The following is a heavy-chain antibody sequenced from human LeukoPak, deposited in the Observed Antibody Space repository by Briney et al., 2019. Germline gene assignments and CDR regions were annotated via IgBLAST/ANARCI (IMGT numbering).Heavy chain of an antibody. CDR3: ARLTANWGSRYYYYGMDV. Sequence: SETPSLTCTVSGCSISSYYWSWIRQPPGKGLEWIGYIYYSGSTNYNPSLKSRVTISVDTSKNQFSLKLSSVTAADTAVYYCARLTANWGSRYYYYGMDVWGKGTTVTVSS. CDR1: GCSISSYY. J-gene: IGHJ6*04. V-gene: IGHV4-59*01. D-gene: IGHD7-27*01. CDR2: IYYSGST.